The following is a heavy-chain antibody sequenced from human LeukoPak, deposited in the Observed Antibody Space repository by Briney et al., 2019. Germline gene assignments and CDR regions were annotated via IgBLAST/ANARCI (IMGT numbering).Heavy chain of an antibody. Sequence: SETLSLTCAVYGGSFSGYYWSWIRQPPGKGLEWIGEINHSGSTNYNPSLKSRVTISVDTSKNQFSLKLSSVTAADTAVYYCARLPMSAWELPTHYFGYWGQGTLVTVSS. V-gene: IGHV4-34*01. D-gene: IGHD1-26*01. CDR3: ARLPMSAWELPTHYFGY. CDR1: GGSFSGYY. CDR2: INHSGST. J-gene: IGHJ4*02.